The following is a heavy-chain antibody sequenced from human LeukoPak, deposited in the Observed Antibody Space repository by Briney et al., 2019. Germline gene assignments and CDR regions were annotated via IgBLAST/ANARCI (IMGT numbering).Heavy chain of an antibody. D-gene: IGHD5-24*01. Sequence: GGSLRLSCAASGFTFSSSAMSCVRQAPGKGLEWVSSISGSGSGGSTYYADSVKGRFTISRDNSKNTLYLQMNSLIAEDTAVYYCAKSGYNRFDYWGQGTRVTVSS. CDR2: ISGSGSGGST. V-gene: IGHV3-23*01. CDR3: AKSGYNRFDY. CDR1: GFTFSSSA. J-gene: IGHJ4*02.